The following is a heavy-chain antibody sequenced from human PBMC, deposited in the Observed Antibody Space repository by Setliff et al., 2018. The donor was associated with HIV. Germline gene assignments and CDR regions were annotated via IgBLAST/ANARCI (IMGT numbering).Heavy chain of an antibody. CDR1: GVSISNYY. V-gene: IGHV4-59*04. D-gene: IGHD3-22*01. Sequence: SETLSLTCTVSGVSISNYYWSWIRQPPGKGLKWIGYMYYSGNTYYDPSLQSRVTISLDTSKNQFSLTLMSVTAADTAVYYCASRIYYYDESRILREEGFVPWGQGTLVTVSS. CDR3: ASRIYYYDESRILREEGFVP. J-gene: IGHJ5*02. CDR2: MYYSGNT.